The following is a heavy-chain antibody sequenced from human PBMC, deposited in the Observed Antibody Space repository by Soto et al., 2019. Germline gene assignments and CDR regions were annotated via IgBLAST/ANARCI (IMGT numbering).Heavy chain of an antibody. CDR3: ARGVYCSGGSCFDAFDI. CDR1: GFTFSSYS. Sequence: GGSLRLSCAASGFTFSSYSMNWVRQAPGKGLEWVSSISSSSSYIYYADSVKGRFTISRDNAKNSLYLQMNSLRAEDTAVYYCARGVYCSGGSCFDAFDIWGQGTMVTVSS. J-gene: IGHJ3*02. D-gene: IGHD2-15*01. CDR2: ISSSSSYI. V-gene: IGHV3-21*01.